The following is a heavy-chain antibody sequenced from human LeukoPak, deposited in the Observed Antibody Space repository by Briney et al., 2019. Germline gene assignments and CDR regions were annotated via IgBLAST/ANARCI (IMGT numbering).Heavy chain of an antibody. CDR1: GFTFSNYG. Sequence: PGGSLRLSCAASGFTFSNYGMHWVRQAPGKGLEWVAVISYDGSNRYYADSVKGRLTISRDNSKNTLYLQMNSLRAEDTAVYYCAKPIMTTVTTLGLYFDYWGQGALVTVSS. V-gene: IGHV3-30*18. CDR3: AKPIMTTVTTLGLYFDY. J-gene: IGHJ4*02. CDR2: ISYDGSNR. D-gene: IGHD4-17*01.